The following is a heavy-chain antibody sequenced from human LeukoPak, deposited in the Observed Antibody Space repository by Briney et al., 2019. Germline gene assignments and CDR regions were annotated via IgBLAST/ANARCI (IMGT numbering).Heavy chain of an antibody. Sequence: PGGSLRLSCAASGFTFSSYWMSWVRQAPGKGLEWVANIKQDGSEKYCVDSVKGRFTISRDNAKNSLYLQMNSLRAEDTAVYYCARDGKQLALAFDYWGQGTLVTVSS. V-gene: IGHV3-7*01. J-gene: IGHJ4*02. CDR1: GFTFSSYW. CDR2: IKQDGSEK. D-gene: IGHD6-13*01. CDR3: ARDGKQLALAFDY.